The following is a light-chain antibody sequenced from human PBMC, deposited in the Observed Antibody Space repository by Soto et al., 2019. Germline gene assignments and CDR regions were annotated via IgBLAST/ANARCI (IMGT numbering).Light chain of an antibody. J-gene: IGKJ3*01. CDR3: HQRSNWPPS. Sequence: VLTQSPVTLSLSPGDRATLSCRASQSVSSLLAWYQQKPGQAPRLLLYGASNRATGIPARFSGSGSGTDFTLTISSLEPEDFGVYYCHQRSNWPPSFGPGTTVDVK. V-gene: IGKV3-11*01. CDR2: GAS. CDR1: QSVSSL.